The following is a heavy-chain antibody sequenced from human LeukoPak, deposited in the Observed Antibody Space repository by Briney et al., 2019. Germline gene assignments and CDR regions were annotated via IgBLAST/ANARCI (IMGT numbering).Heavy chain of an antibody. V-gene: IGHV1-46*01. CDR3: ARVQGGTYHGDS. D-gene: IGHD1-26*01. CDR2: INPTDGTT. CDR1: GYTFINYY. J-gene: IGHJ4*02. Sequence: ASVKVSCKASGYTFINYYMYWVRQAPGQGLEWMGLINPTDGTTSYAQKFQGRVTMTRDMSTGTLYMDLSSLRSEDTAVYFCARVQGGTYHGDSWGQGTLVTVSS.